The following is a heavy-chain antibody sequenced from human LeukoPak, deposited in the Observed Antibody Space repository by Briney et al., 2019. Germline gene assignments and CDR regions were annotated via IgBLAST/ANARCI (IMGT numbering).Heavy chain of an antibody. J-gene: IGHJ4*02. CDR3: AREEYYDSSGYYYIYFDY. Sequence: ASVKVSCKASGYTFTNYYMHWVRQAPGQGLEWLGIINPSGGSTSYAQKFQGRVSRVTMTRDTSTSTVYMELSSLKSEDTAVYYCAREEYYDSSGYYYIYFDYWGQGTLVTVSS. V-gene: IGHV1-46*01. CDR1: GYTFTNYY. D-gene: IGHD3-22*01. CDR2: INPSGGST.